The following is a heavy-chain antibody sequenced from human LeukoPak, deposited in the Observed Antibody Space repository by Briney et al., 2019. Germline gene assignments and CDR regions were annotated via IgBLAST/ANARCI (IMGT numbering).Heavy chain of an antibody. CDR2: IIPIFGTA. V-gene: IGHV1-69*05. Sequence: ASVKVSCKASGYTFTGYYMHWVRQAPGQGLEWMGGIIPIFGTANYAQKFQGRVTITTDESTSTAYMELSSLRSEDTAVYYCARCGSGFPSGYSPYNWFDPWGQGTLVTVSS. D-gene: IGHD3-22*01. CDR3: ARCGSGFPSGYSPYNWFDP. J-gene: IGHJ5*02. CDR1: GYTFTGYY.